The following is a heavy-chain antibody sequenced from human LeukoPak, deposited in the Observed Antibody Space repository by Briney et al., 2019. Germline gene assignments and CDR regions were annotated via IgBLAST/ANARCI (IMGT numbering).Heavy chain of an antibody. J-gene: IGHJ4*02. CDR1: GFTFSSYW. D-gene: IGHD3-22*01. CDR2: INSDGGIA. CDR3: AREAYDSSGYYYGGGFDY. Sequence: GGSLRLSCAASGFTFSSYWMHWVRQAPGKGLVWVSRINSDGGIASYADSVKGRFTISRDNAKNTLYLQMNSLRAEDTAVYYCAREAYDSSGYYYGGGFDYWGQGTLVTVSS. V-gene: IGHV3-74*01.